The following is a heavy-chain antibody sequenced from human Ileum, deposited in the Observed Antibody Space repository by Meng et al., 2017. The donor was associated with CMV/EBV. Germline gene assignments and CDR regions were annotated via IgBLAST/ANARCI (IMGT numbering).Heavy chain of an antibody. CDR1: GFTFSSYA. Sequence: GESLKISCAASGFTFSSYAMHWVRQAPGKGLEWVAVISYDGSNKYYADSVKGRFTISRDNSKNTLYLQMNSLRAEDTAVYYCARGSGSSGWYYFDYWGQGTLVTGAS. J-gene: IGHJ4*02. D-gene: IGHD6-19*01. CDR2: ISYDGSNK. CDR3: ARGSGSSGWYYFDY. V-gene: IGHV3-30-3*01.